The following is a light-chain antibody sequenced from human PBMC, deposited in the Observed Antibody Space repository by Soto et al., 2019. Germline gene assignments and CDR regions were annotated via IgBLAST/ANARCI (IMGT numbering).Light chain of an antibody. V-gene: IGLV4-69*01. Sequence: QSVLTQSPSASASPGASVTLTCTLSSGHSSYAITWHQQQPEEGPRYLMKVNSDGSHNKGDGVPDRFSGSSSGAERYLTISSLQSEDEADYYCQTWGTGFWVFGGGTKLTVL. CDR2: VNSDGSH. CDR3: QTWGTGFWV. J-gene: IGLJ3*02. CDR1: SGHSSYA.